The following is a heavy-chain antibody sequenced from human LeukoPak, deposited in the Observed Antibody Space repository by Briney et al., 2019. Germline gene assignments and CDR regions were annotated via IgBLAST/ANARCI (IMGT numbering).Heavy chain of an antibody. CDR1: GYTFTSYG. CDR2: ISAYNGNT. Sequence: VASVKVSCKASGYTFTSYGISWVRQAPGQGLEWMGWISAYNGNTNYAQKLQGRVTMTTDTSTSTAYMELSSLRSEDTAVYYCARDGKQWLGHGVYFDYWGQGTLVTVSS. CDR3: ARDGKQWLGHGVYFDY. D-gene: IGHD6-19*01. V-gene: IGHV1-18*01. J-gene: IGHJ4*02.